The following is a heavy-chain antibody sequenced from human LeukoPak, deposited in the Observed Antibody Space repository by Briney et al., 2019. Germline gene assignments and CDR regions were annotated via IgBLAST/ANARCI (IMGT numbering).Heavy chain of an antibody. CDR2: ISSSATTI. CDR3: ARAFSSGWFHFDC. V-gene: IGHV3-48*03. D-gene: IGHD6-19*01. CDR1: GFTFSSSE. J-gene: IGHJ4*02. Sequence: PGGSLRLSCAASGFTFSSSEMNWVRQAPGKGLEWVSYISSSATTIYYARSVKGRFTISRDNAKNSLYLQMNSLRAEDTAVYYCARAFSSGWFHFDCWGQGTLVTVSS.